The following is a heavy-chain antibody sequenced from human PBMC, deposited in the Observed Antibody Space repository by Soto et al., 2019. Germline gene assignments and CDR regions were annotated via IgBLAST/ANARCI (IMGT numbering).Heavy chain of an antibody. CDR1: GYTFTGYY. CDR2: INPNSGGT. J-gene: IGHJ4*02. CDR3: ARSYDYIWGSYRLFFDY. Sequence: QVQLVQSGAEVKKPGASVKVSCQASGYTFTGYYMHWVRQAPGQGLEWMGWINPNSGGTNYAQKFQGWVTMTRDTSISTAYMELSRLRSDDTAVYYCARSYDYIWGSYRLFFDYWGQGTLVTVSS. D-gene: IGHD3-16*02. V-gene: IGHV1-2*04.